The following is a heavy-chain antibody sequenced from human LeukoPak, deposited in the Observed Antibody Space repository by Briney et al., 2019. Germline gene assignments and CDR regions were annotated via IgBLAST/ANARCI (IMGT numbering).Heavy chain of an antibody. CDR3: ALGTINKDFYFGMDV. Sequence: PGGSLRLSCAASGFKFDDYAMHWVRQVPGKGLEWVSGISWNSGLIDYADSVKGRFTVSRDNAKRSLYLQIESLRDDDTAVYHCALGTINKDFYFGMDVWGQGTTVTVSS. V-gene: IGHV3-9*01. CDR2: ISWNSGLI. CDR1: GFKFDDYA. D-gene: IGHD2-8*01. J-gene: IGHJ6*02.